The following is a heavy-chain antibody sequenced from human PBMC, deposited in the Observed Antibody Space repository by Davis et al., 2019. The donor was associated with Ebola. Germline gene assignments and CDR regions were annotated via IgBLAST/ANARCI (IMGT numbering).Heavy chain of an antibody. CDR1: GFTFSSYA. CDR2: ISGSGGST. V-gene: IGHV3-23*01. J-gene: IGHJ6*02. CDR3: AKDRKVGATGYYYYYYGMDV. Sequence: GESLKISCAASGFTFSSYAMSWVRQAPGKGLEWVSAISGSGGSTYYADSVKGRFTISRDNSKNTLYLQMNSLRAEDTAVYYCAKDRKVGATGYYYYYYGMDVWGQGTTVTVSS. D-gene: IGHD1-26*01.